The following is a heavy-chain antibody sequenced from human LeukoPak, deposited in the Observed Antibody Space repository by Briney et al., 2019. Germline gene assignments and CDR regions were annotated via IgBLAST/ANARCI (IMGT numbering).Heavy chain of an antibody. CDR2: IYSGGST. V-gene: IGHV3-53*01. D-gene: IGHD4-17*01. CDR3: ARGPSTVTPFDY. CDR1: GLTISSNY. Sequence: GGSLRLSCAASGLTISSNYMNWVRQAPGKGLEWVSVIYSGGSTYYADSVKGRFTISRDNSKNTLYLQMNSLRVEDTAVYYCARGPSTVTPFDYWGQGTLVTVSS. J-gene: IGHJ4*02.